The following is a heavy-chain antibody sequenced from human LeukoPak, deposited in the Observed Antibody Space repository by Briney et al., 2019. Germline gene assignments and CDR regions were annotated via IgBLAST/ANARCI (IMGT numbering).Heavy chain of an antibody. CDR1: GYSFTSYW. D-gene: IGHD3-22*01. CDR3: XXXXXXXSSGYPFDY. V-gene: IGHV5-51*01. Sequence: GESLKISCKGSGYSFTSYWIGWVRQMPGKGLEWMGIIYPGDSDTRYSPSFQGQVTISAGKSISTAYLQWSSLKASDTAMYYCXXXXXXXSSGYPFDYWGQGTLVTVSS. CDR2: IYPGDSDT. J-gene: IGHJ4*02.